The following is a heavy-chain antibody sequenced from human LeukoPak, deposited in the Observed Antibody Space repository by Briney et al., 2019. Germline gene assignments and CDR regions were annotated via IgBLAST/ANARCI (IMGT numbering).Heavy chain of an antibody. CDR1: GYSFTSYW. Sequence: GESLKISCKGSGYSFTSYWISWVRQMPGKGLEWMGRIDPSDSYTNYSPSFQGHVTISADKSISTAYLQWSSLKASDTAMYYCATHRGGVYYYGSGSYFDLRFDYWGQGTLVTVSS. CDR3: ATHRGGVYYYGSGSYFDLRFDY. D-gene: IGHD3-10*01. CDR2: IDPSDSYT. J-gene: IGHJ4*02. V-gene: IGHV5-10-1*01.